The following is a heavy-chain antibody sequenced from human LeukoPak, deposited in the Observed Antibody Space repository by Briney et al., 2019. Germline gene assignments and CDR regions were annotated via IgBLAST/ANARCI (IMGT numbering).Heavy chain of an antibody. CDR1: GFTFSSYW. V-gene: IGHV3-7*01. CDR3: ARGQTTLWFGESPGGY. D-gene: IGHD3-10*01. Sequence: GGSLRLSCAASGFTFSSYWMSWVRQAPGKGLEWVANIKQDGSEKYYVDSVKGRFTISRDNAKNSLYLQMNSLRAEDTAVYYCARGQTTLWFGESPGGYWGQGTLVTVSS. CDR2: IKQDGSEK. J-gene: IGHJ4*02.